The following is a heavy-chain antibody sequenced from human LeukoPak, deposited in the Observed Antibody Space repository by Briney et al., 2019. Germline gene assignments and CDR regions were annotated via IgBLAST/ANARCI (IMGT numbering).Heavy chain of an antibody. Sequence: SETLSLTCTVSGGSISSGSYYWSWIRQPAGKGLEWIGRIYTSGSTNYNPSLKSRVTISVDTSKNQFSLKLSSVTAADTAVYYCARTYYYDSSGYSISYYFDYWGQGTLVTISS. J-gene: IGHJ4*02. V-gene: IGHV4-61*02. CDR2: IYTSGST. CDR3: ARTYYYDSSGYSISYYFDY. D-gene: IGHD3-22*01. CDR1: GGSISSGSYY.